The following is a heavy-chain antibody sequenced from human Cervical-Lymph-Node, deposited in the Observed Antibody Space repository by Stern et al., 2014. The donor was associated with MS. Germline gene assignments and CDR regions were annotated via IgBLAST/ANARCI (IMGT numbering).Heavy chain of an antibody. CDR1: GFTFSLYD. D-gene: IGHD3-22*01. V-gene: IGHV3-30*18. CDR3: AKDPRIDDSSGYLDA. Sequence: QVQLVESGGGVVQPGRSLRLSCVASGFTFSLYDMHWVRQAPGKGLEWVAAISYDGDNKFYTDSVKGRFTISRDSSKSTLYLQLNSLRPEDTAIYYCAKDPRIDDSSGYLDAWGQGTLVTVSS. J-gene: IGHJ5*02. CDR2: ISYDGDNK.